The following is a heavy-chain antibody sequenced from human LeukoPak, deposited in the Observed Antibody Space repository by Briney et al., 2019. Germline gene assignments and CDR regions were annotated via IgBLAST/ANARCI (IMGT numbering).Heavy chain of an antibody. J-gene: IGHJ6*02. CDR2: VYYTGTT. CDR1: GGSIKNYY. V-gene: IGHV4-59*01. Sequence: SSETLSLTCALSGGSIKNYYWSWIRQPLGKGLEWIGYVYYTGTTSYNPSLKSRVTISVETSKNQFSLTLNSVTAADTAVYHCARQSDPSYPYGLDFWGQGTTVIVSS. CDR3: ARQSDPSYPYGLDF.